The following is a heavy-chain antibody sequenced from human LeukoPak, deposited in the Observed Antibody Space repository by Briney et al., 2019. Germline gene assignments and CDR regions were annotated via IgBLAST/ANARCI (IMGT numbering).Heavy chain of an antibody. CDR1: GDSISTSNSY. D-gene: IGHD1-26*01. V-gene: IGHV4-39*07. Sequence: PSETLSLTCTVSGDSISTSNSYWGWIRQPPGKGLEWIGSIYYSGNTYYNPSLKSRVTISVDTSKNQFSLKLSSVTAADTAVYYCARHTGLVGALPSHAFDIWGQGTMVTVSS. CDR2: IYYSGNT. J-gene: IGHJ3*02. CDR3: ARHTGLVGALPSHAFDI.